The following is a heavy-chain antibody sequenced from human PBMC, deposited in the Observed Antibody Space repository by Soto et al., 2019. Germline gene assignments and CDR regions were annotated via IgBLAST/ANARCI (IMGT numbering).Heavy chain of an antibody. D-gene: IGHD6-19*01. V-gene: IGHV3-23*01. J-gene: IGHJ4*02. Sequence: PGGSLRLSCAASGFTFSSYAMSWVRQAPGKGLEWVSAISGSGGSTYYADSVKGRFTISRDNSKNTLYLQMNSLRAEDTAVYYCAKAPRYSSGWLPFDYWGQGTLVTVSS. CDR3: AKAPRYSSGWLPFDY. CDR1: GFTFSSYA. CDR2: ISGSGGST.